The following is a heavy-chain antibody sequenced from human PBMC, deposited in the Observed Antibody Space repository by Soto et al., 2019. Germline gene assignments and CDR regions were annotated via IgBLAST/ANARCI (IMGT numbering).Heavy chain of an antibody. D-gene: IGHD3-10*01. J-gene: IGHJ3*02. CDR2: ISATGGST. CDR3: AKGGEMVRGIKDTFDI. Sequence: PGGSLRLSCAASGFTFSSYAMSWVRQAAGKGLEWVSGISATGGSTYYADSVKGRFAISRDNSKNTLYLQMDSLRAEDTAVYYCAKGGEMVRGIKDTFDIWGQGTMVTVSS. CDR1: GFTFSSYA. V-gene: IGHV3-23*01.